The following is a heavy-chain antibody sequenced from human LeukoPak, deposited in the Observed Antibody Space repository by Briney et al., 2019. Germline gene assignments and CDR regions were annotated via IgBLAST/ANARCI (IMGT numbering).Heavy chain of an antibody. Sequence: GGPLRLSCAASGFTFSIYAMSWVRQGTGKGLEWVSSTSSGGELTFYADSVKGRFTISRDNSKNTLYLQINSLRAEDTAVYYCAKDRPNYYHDNGHYYRRGGDCWGQGTLVTVSS. CDR3: AKDRPNYYHDNGHYYRRGGDC. J-gene: IGHJ4*02. D-gene: IGHD3-22*01. CDR1: GFTFSIYA. CDR2: TSSGGELT. V-gene: IGHV3-23*01.